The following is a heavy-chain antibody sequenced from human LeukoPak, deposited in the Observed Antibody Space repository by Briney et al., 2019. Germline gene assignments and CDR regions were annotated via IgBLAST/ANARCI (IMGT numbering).Heavy chain of an antibody. D-gene: IGHD3/OR15-3a*01. CDR2: INPDDSDT. V-gene: IGHV5-51*01. Sequence: GESLKISCKSSGYSFTRHWIAWVRQMPGKGLEWMGIINPDDSDTRYGPSFQGQVTISADKSINTAYLQWSSLKASDTAIYFCARTTSFWTGYFDYWGQGTLVTVSS. J-gene: IGHJ4*02. CDR3: ARTTSFWTGYFDY. CDR1: GYSFTRHW.